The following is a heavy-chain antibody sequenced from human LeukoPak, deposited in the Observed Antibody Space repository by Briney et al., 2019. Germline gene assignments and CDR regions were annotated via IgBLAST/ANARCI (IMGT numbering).Heavy chain of an antibody. CDR1: GYTFTSYG. V-gene: IGHV1-18*04. Sequence: ASVKVSCKASGYTFTSYGIRWVRQAPGQGLEWMGWISAYNGNTNYAQKLQGRVTMTTDTSTSTAYMELRSLRADDTAVYYCARRIAVAGNICWFDPWGQGTLVTVSS. J-gene: IGHJ5*02. CDR3: ARRIAVAGNICWFDP. D-gene: IGHD6-19*01. CDR2: ISAYNGNT.